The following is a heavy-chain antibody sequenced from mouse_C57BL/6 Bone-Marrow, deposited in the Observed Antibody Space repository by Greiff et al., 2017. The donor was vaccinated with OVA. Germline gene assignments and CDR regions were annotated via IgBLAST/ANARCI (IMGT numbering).Heavy chain of an antibody. CDR2: IYPRDGST. Sequence: VQLQHSGPELVKPGASVKLSCKASGYTFTSYDINWVKQRPGQGLEWIGWIYPRDGSTKYNEKFKGKATLTVDTSSSTAYMELHSLTSEDSAVYFCARDYGSRNWAFSYWGQGTLVTVSA. V-gene: IGHV1-85*01. J-gene: IGHJ3*01. CDR1: GYTFTSYD. CDR3: ARDYGSRNWAFSY. D-gene: IGHD1-1*01.